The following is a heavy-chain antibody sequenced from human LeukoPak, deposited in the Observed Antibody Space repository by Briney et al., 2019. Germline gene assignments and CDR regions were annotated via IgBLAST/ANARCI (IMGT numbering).Heavy chain of an antibody. CDR1: GFTFSSYA. CDR3: AKGSYYDSSGSIYFDY. D-gene: IGHD3-22*01. V-gene: IGHV3-23*01. CDR2: ISGSGDNT. J-gene: IGHJ4*02. Sequence: GGSLRLSCAASGFTFSSYAMSWVRQAPGKGLEWVSGISGSGDNTYYADSVKGRFTISRDNSKNTLYVQVNSLGTEDTAAYYCAKGSYYDSSGSIYFDYWGQGTLVTVSS.